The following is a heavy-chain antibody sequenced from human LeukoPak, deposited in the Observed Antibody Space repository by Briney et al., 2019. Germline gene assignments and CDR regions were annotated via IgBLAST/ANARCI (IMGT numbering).Heavy chain of an antibody. Sequence: GGSLRLSCAASGFTFSSYAMHWVRQAPGKGPEWVAVISYDGSNKYYADSVKGRFTISRDNSKNTLYLQMNSLRAEDTAVYYCARGDYGGPGYWGQGTLVTVSS. CDR3: ARGDYGGPGY. CDR1: GFTFSSYA. J-gene: IGHJ4*02. V-gene: IGHV3-30-3*01. D-gene: IGHD4-23*01. CDR2: ISYDGSNK.